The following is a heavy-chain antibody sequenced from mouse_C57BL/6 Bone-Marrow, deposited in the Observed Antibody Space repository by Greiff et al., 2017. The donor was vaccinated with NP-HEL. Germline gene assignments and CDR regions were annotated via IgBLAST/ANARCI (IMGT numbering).Heavy chain of an antibody. D-gene: IGHD1-1*01. CDR1: GYTFTSYW. CDR2: IHPNSGST. V-gene: IGHV1-64*01. CDR3: ARSGYYYGSSLPWYFDV. Sequence: QVQLQQPGAELVKPGASVKLSCKASGYTFTSYWMHWVKQRPGQGLEWIGMIHPNSGSTNYNEKFKRKATLTVDKSSSTAYMQLSSLTSEDSAVYYCARSGYYYGSSLPWYFDVWGTGTTVTVSS. J-gene: IGHJ1*03.